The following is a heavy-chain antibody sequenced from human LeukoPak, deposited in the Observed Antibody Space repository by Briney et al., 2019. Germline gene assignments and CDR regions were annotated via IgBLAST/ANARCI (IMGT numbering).Heavy chain of an antibody. CDR1: GFTFDDYA. V-gene: IGHV3-9*01. D-gene: IGHD3-10*01. CDR3: AKDYYSGSDYDAFDI. J-gene: IGHJ3*02. CDR2: ISWNSGSI. Sequence: GGSLRLSCAASGFTFDDYAMHWVRHAPGKGLEWVSGISWNSGSIGYADSVKGRFTISRDNAKNSLYLQMNSLRAEDTALYYCAKDYYSGSDYDAFDIWGQGTMVTVSS.